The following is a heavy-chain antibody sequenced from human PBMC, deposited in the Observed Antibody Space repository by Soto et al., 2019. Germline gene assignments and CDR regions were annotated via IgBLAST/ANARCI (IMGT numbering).Heavy chain of an antibody. CDR1: GFTFSRYW. J-gene: IGHJ4*02. Sequence: VQLVESGGGLVQPGGSLRLSCAASGFTFSRYWMSWVRQAPRKGLEWVAVLSYDGNNIHYADSVKGRFTVSRDNSKNTLFLQMNRLRAEDTALYYCARGPIGDAAMVTNYFDYWGQGTLVTVSS. CDR3: ARGPIGDAAMVTNYFDY. D-gene: IGHD5-18*01. V-gene: IGHV3-30*03. CDR2: LSYDGNNI.